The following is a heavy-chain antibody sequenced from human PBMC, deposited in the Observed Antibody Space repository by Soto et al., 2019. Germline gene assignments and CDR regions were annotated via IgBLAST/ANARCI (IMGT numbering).Heavy chain of an antibody. D-gene: IGHD3-10*01. Sequence: SSVKGSCKASGETISSYAVGWVRQDHGQGLEWMGGIIPIFGTANYAQKFQGRVTITADESTSTAYMELSSLRSEDTAVYYCAKRSGVRGVILRKAHYYMDVWGKGTTVTVSS. CDR3: AKRSGVRGVILRKAHYYMDV. CDR2: IIPIFGTA. J-gene: IGHJ6*03. CDR1: GETISSYA. V-gene: IGHV1-69*13.